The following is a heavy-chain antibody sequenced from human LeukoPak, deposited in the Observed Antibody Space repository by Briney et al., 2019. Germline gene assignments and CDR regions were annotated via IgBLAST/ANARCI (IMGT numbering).Heavy chain of an antibody. CDR2: IYYSGST. Sequence: PSETLSLTCTVSGGSISSYYWGWIRQPPGKGLEWIGSIYYSGSTYYNPSLKSRVTISVDTSKNQFSLKLSSVTAADTAVYYCAVTRGYSGYDWDYWGQGTLVTVSS. CDR3: AVTRGYSGYDWDY. J-gene: IGHJ4*02. D-gene: IGHD5-12*01. V-gene: IGHV4-39*07. CDR1: GGSISSYY.